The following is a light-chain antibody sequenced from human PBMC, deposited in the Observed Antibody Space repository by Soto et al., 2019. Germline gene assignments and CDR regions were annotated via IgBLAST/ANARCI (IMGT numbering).Light chain of an antibody. V-gene: IGLV2-23*02. J-gene: IGLJ1*01. CDR2: AVT. Sequence: QSALTQPASVSGSPGQSITISCTGTSSDIGGYDLVSWYQHHPGKAPKLIIYAVTKRPSGVSVHFSGSRSGNTASLTISGLQAEDEADYYCCSYAGSSTYVFGTGTKLTVL. CDR1: SSDIGGYDL. CDR3: CSYAGSSTYV.